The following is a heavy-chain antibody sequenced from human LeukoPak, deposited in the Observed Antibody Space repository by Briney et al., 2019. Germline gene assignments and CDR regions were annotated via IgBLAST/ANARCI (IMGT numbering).Heavy chain of an antibody. CDR1: GISITTYY. D-gene: IGHD1-26*01. J-gene: IGHJ4*02. CDR2: VHYSGST. V-gene: IGHV4-59*01. Sequence: AETLALTCTVSGISITTYYWSWIRQPPGNGLEWIGLVHYSGSTTYNPSLKSRATISIDTSKNQFSLHLRSVTAADTAVYYCARDIREVGESHYFDYWGQGALVTVTS. CDR3: ARDIREVGESHYFDY.